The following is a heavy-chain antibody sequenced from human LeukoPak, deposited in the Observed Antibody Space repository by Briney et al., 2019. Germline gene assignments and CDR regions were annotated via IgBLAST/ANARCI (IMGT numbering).Heavy chain of an antibody. V-gene: IGHV4-61*02. D-gene: IGHD3-22*01. Sequence: SHTLSLTCTVSGGSISSGSYYWSWIRPPPRKGLEWIGRIYTSGSTNYHPSLKRRVTISVDTSKNQFSLKLSSVTAADTAVYYCARDPYYYDSSGYYSDYWGQGTLVTVSS. CDR3: ARDPYYYDSSGYYSDY. J-gene: IGHJ4*02. CDR1: GGSISSGSYY. CDR2: IYTSGST.